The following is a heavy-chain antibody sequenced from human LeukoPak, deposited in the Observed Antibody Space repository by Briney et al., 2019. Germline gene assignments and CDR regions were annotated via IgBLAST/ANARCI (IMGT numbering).Heavy chain of an antibody. CDR3: AGDFDY. Sequence: GGSLRLSCAASGFTFSSYSRNWVRQAPGKGLEWVTFIRFDGSNEYYTDSVKGRFTISRDNSKNTLYLQMNSLRPEDTAVYYCAGDFDYWGQGTLVTVSS. J-gene: IGHJ4*02. CDR2: IRFDGSNE. CDR1: GFTFSSYS. V-gene: IGHV3-30*02.